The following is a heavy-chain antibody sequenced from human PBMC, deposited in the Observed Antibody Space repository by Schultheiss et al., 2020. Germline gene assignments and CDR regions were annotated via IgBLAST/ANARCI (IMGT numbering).Heavy chain of an antibody. CDR1: GGSFSGYY. Sequence: SETLSLTCAVYGGSFSGYYWSWIRQPAGKGLEWFGEINHSGSTNYNPSHKSRVTISVDTSKNQFSLKLSSVTAADTAVYYCARDHDCSSTSCYNPTGSYYYGMDVWGQGTTVTVSS. V-gene: IGHV4-34*01. J-gene: IGHJ6*02. CDR3: ARDHDCSSTSCYNPTGSYYYGMDV. D-gene: IGHD2-2*02. CDR2: INHSGST.